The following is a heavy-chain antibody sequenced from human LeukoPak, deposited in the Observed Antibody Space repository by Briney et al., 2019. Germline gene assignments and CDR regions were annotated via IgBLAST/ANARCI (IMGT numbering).Heavy chain of an antibody. CDR2: ISSSSSYI. J-gene: IGHJ4*02. V-gene: IGHV3-21*01. Sequence: GGSLRLSCAASGFTFSSYSMNWVRQAPGKGLEWVSSISSSSSYIYYADSVKGRPTISRDNSKNTLYLQMNTLRAEDTATYYCAKDQAAAVLLLLPGRFDYWGQGTLVTVSS. CDR1: GFTFSSYS. CDR3: AKDQAAAVLLLLPGRFDY. D-gene: IGHD3-22*01.